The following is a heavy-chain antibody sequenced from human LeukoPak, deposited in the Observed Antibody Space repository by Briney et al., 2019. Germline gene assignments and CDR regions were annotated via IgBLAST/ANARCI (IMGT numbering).Heavy chain of an antibody. V-gene: IGHV3-11*06. CDR1: GFSFSDFY. J-gene: IGHJ3*02. CDR3: ARTLRPYDAFDI. CDR2: ISSSSDYI. D-gene: IGHD3-10*01. Sequence: PGGSLRLSCVASGFSFSDFYMSWIRQAPGKGLEWVSYISSSSDYINYADSVKGRFTISRDNAKNSLYLQMNSLRAGDTAVYYCARTLRPYDAFDIWGQGTMVTVSS.